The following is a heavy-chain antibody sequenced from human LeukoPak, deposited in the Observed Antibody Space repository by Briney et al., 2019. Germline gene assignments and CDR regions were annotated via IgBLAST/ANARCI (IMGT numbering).Heavy chain of an antibody. J-gene: IGHJ5*02. V-gene: IGHV4-39*07. CDR2: IYYSGST. D-gene: IGHD5-18*01. Sequence: SETLSLTCIVSGGSISSSSYYWGWIRQPPGKGLEGIGTIYYSGSTYYNPSLKSRVTISVDTSKNQFSLKLNSVTAADTAVYYCARIQLWFHWFDPWGHGTLVTVSS. CDR3: ARIQLWFHWFDP. CDR1: GGSISSSSYY.